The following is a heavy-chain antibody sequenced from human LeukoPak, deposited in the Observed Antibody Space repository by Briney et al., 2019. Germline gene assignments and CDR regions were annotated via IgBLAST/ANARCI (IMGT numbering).Heavy chain of an antibody. CDR1: EFTFSSNN. D-gene: IGHD2-15*01. CDR3: ARVYCSGDSCYGPFDY. Sequence: GGSLRLSCTASEFTFSSNNMNWVRQAPGKGLEWVSSISRSSSTIYYADSVKGRFAISRDNAKDSLYLQMNSLRDEDTAVYYCARVYCSGDSCYGPFDYWGQGTLVTVSS. V-gene: IGHV3-48*02. CDR2: ISRSSSTI. J-gene: IGHJ4*02.